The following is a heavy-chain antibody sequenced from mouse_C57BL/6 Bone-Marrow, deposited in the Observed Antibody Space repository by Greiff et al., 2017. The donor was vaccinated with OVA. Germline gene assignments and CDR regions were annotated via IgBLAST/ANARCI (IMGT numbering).Heavy chain of an antibody. CDR1: GYAFSSSW. D-gene: IGHD1-1*01. Sequence: VKLMESGPELVKPGASVKISCKASGYAFSSSWMNWVKQRPGKGLEWIGRIYPGDGDTNYNGKFKGKATLTADKSSSTAYMQLSSLTSEDSAVYFCAPFTTVDYWGQGTTLTVSS. J-gene: IGHJ2*01. CDR3: APFTTVDY. CDR2: IYPGDGDT. V-gene: IGHV1-82*01.